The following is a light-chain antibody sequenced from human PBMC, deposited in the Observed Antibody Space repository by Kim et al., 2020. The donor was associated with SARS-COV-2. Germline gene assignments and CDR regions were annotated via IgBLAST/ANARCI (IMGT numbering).Light chain of an antibody. V-gene: IGKV1-5*03. CDR2: KAS. CDR3: QQYNSYPWT. Sequence: ASVGDRVTITCRASQSISSWLAWYQQKPGKAPKLLIYKASSLESGVPSRFSGSGSGTEFTLTISSLQPDDFATYYCQQYNSYPWTCGQGTKVEIK. J-gene: IGKJ1*01. CDR1: QSISSW.